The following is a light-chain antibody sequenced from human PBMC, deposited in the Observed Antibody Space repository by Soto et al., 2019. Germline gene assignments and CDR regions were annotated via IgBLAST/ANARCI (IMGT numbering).Light chain of an antibody. CDR1: SSDVGGYNY. CDR2: DVS. CDR3: SSYTSSSIYV. V-gene: IGLV2-14*01. J-gene: IGLJ1*01. Sequence: QSALTQPASVSGSPGQSITISCTGTSSDVGGYNYVSWYQQHPGKAPKLMIYDVSNRPSGVSNRFSGSKSGNTASLTISGLKVEDGADYSCSSYTSSSIYVFGTGTKVPAL.